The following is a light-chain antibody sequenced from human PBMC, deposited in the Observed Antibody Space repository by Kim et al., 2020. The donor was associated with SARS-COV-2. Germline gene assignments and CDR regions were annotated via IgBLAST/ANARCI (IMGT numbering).Light chain of an antibody. CDR2: DVS. Sequence: QSITISSTGTSSDVGGYSYVSWYQQHPGTAPKLMICDVSTRPSGVSNRFSGSKSGNTASLTISGLQAEDEADYYCSSYTRSTTNYVFGTGTKVTVL. J-gene: IGLJ1*01. V-gene: IGLV2-14*03. CDR1: SSDVGGYSY. CDR3: SSYTRSTTNYV.